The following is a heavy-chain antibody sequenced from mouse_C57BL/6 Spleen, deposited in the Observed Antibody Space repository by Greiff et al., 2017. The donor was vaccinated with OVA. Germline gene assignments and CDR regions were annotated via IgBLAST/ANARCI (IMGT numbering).Heavy chain of an antibody. CDR2: IDPSDSYT. CDR1: GYTFTSYW. Sequence: QVQLQQPGAELVKPGASVKLSCKASGYTFTSYWMQWVKQRPGQGLEWIGEIDPSDSYTNYNQKFKGKATLTVDTSSSTAYMQLSSLTSEDSAVYYCARRTPLDYWGQGTTLTVSS. CDR3: ARRTPLDY. V-gene: IGHV1-50*01. J-gene: IGHJ2*01.